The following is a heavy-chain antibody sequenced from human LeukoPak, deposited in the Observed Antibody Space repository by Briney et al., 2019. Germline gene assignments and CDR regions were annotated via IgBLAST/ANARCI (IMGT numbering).Heavy chain of an antibody. J-gene: IGHJ4*02. V-gene: IGHV3-7*01. CDR1: GFTFSSYA. D-gene: IGHD2-2*02. CDR3: ARYTDYYFDY. Sequence: QPGGSLRLSCAASGFTFSSYAMTWVRQAPGKGLEWVANMKRDGSEIYYAGSVKGRFTISRDNAKNSLYLQMNSLRAEDTAVYYCARYTDYYFDYWGQGTLVTVSS. CDR2: MKRDGSEI.